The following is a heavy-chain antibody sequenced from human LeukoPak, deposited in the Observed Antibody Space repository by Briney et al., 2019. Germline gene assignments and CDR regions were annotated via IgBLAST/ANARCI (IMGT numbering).Heavy chain of an antibody. V-gene: IGHV4-38-2*02. Sequence: PSETLSLTCAVSGYSISSGYYWGWIRQAPGKGLEWIGSIYHSGSTYYNPSLKSRVTISVDTSKNQFSLKLSSVTAADTAVYYCARDAKYFDWLIDYWGQGTLVTVSS. CDR2: IYHSGST. D-gene: IGHD3-9*01. CDR3: ARDAKYFDWLIDY. CDR1: GYSISSGYY. J-gene: IGHJ4*02.